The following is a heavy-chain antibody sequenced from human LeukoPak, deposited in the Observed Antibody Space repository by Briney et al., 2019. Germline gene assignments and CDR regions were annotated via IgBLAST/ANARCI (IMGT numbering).Heavy chain of an antibody. CDR1: GGSISSSSYY. D-gene: IGHD2-2*01. J-gene: IGHJ4*02. V-gene: IGHV4-39*01. CDR3: ARQDCSSTSCNPERSDY. Sequence: SETLSLTCTVSGGSISSSSYYWGWIRQPPGKGLEWIGSIYYSGSTYYNPSLKSRVTISVDTSKNQFSLKLSSVTAADTAVYYCARQDCSSTSCNPERSDYWGQGTLVTVSS. CDR2: IYYSGST.